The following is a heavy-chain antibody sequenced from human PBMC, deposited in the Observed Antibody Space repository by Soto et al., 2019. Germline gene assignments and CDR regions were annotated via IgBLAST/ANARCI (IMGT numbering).Heavy chain of an antibody. CDR3: ARAPRHHYSSGWLGPWFDP. CDR2: IIPIFGTA. CDR1: GCTFSSYA. V-gene: IGHV1-69*13. D-gene: IGHD6-19*01. J-gene: IGHJ5*02. Sequence: SVKVSCKASGCTFSSYAISWVRQAPGQGLEWMGGIIPIFGTANYAQKFQGRVTITANESTSTAYMELSSLRSEDTAVYYCARAPRHHYSSGWLGPWFDPWGQGTLVTVSS.